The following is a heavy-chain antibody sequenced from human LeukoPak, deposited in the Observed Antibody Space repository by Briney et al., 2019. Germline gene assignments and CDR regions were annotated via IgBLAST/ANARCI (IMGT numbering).Heavy chain of an antibody. V-gene: IGHV4-38-2*01. D-gene: IGHD5-24*01. Sequence: PSETLSLTCAVSGYSTSSGYYWGWIRQPPGKGLEWIGSIYHSGSTYYNPSLKSRVTISVDTSKNQFSLKLSSVTAADTAVYYCARLGGDGYNWDFDYWGQGTLVTVSS. CDR2: IYHSGST. CDR1: GYSTSSGYY. CDR3: ARLGGDGYNWDFDY. J-gene: IGHJ4*02.